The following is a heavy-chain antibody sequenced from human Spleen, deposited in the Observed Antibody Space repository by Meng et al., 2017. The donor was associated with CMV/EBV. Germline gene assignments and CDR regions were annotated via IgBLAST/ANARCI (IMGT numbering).Heavy chain of an antibody. D-gene: IGHD6-6*01. CDR2: INPSAGTT. J-gene: IGHJ5*02. CDR1: ESPFTTYN. CDR3: ARDSARGVNWFDP. Sequence: KASESPFTTYNLPWVRQAPGQGLEWMGVINPSAGTTSHPQKFQGRVTMTRDTSTSTVYMEVTSLRFEDTAVYYCARDSARGVNWFDPWGQGTLVTVSS. V-gene: IGHV1-46*01.